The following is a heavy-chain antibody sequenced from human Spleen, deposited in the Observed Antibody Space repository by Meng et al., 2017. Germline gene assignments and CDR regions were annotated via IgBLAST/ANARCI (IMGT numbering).Heavy chain of an antibody. CDR1: GFTFSSYW. V-gene: IGHV3-66*02. J-gene: IGHJ4*02. CDR2: IYSGGST. Sequence: GESLKISCAASGFTFSSYWMSWVRQAPGKGLEWVSLIYSGGSTYYADSVKGRFTISRDNSENTLYLQMNSLRAEDTAVYYCARDSSGYNYFDYWGQGTLVTVS. D-gene: IGHD3-22*01. CDR3: ARDSSGYNYFDY.